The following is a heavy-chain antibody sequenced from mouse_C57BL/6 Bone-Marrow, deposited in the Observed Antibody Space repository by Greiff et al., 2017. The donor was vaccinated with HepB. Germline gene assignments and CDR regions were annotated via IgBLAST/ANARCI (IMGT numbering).Heavy chain of an antibody. Sequence: EVQLQQSGPELVKPGASVKISCKASGYTFTDYYMNWVKQSHGKSLEWIGDINPNNGGTSYNQKFKGKATLTVDKSSSTAYMELRSLTSEDSAVYYCARPPYSNYPAWFAYWGQGTLVTVSA. J-gene: IGHJ3*01. CDR1: GYTFTDYY. D-gene: IGHD2-5*01. CDR2: INPNNGGT. CDR3: ARPPYSNYPAWFAY. V-gene: IGHV1-26*01.